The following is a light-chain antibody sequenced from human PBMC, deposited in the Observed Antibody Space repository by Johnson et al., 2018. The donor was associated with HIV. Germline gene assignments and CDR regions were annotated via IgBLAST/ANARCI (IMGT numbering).Light chain of an antibody. J-gene: IGLJ1*01. V-gene: IGLV1-51*02. CDR3: GTWDSSLSAYV. CDR1: SSNIGRNY. Sequence: HSVLTQPPSVSAAPGQKVTISYSGSSSNIGRNYVSWYQQLPGTAPKLLIYQNTWRPSWIPDRFSGSTSGASATLAITGLQTGDEADYYCGTWDSSLSAYVFGTGTKVTVL. CDR2: QNT.